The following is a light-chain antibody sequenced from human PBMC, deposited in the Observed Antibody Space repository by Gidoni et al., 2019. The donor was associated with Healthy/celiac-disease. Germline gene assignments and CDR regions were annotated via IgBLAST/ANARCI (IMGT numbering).Light chain of an antibody. J-gene: IGKJ2*04. V-gene: IGKV3-11*01. CDR1: QSVSSS. CDR3: QQRSNWTPSRS. CDR2: DAT. Sequence: EIVLTQSPATLSLSPGERATLSCRASQSVSSSLSWYQQKPGQAPRLLIYDATNRATGIPARFSGSGSGTDITLTISSLGPEDFAVYYCQQRSNWTPSRSFGQGTKLEIK.